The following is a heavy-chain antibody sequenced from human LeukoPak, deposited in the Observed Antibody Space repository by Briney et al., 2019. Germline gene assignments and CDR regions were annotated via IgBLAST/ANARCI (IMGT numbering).Heavy chain of an antibody. V-gene: IGHV3-64*01. Sequence: PGGSLRLSCAASGFTFSSYAMHWVRQAPGEGLEYVSAISSNGGSTYYANSVKGRFTISRDNSKNTLYLQMGSLRAEDMAVYYCAREAYCSGGSCYSGAFDIWGQGTMVTVSS. CDR1: GFTFSSYA. D-gene: IGHD2-15*01. CDR3: AREAYCSGGSCYSGAFDI. J-gene: IGHJ3*02. CDR2: ISSNGGST.